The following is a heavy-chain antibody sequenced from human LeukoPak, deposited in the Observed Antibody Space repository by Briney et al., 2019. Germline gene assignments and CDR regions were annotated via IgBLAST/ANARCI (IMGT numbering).Heavy chain of an antibody. J-gene: IGHJ3*01. D-gene: IGHD5-24*01. Sequence: ASVKVSCKASGYTFRNYDIYWIRQATGQGLEWMGWLNVDSGNTVYAQKFQGRVTITRDTSISTAYMEVSSLTSEDTAVYYCARNYLGLGFWGQGTMVTVSS. V-gene: IGHV1-8*03. CDR3: ARNYLGLGF. CDR1: GYTFRNYD. CDR2: LNVDSGNT.